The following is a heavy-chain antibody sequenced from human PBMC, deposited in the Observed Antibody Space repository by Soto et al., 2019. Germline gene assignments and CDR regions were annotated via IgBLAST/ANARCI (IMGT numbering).Heavy chain of an antibody. CDR2: ISSSSSYT. V-gene: IGHV3-11*05. Sequence: GGSLRLSCAASGFIFSDYYMSWIRQAPGKGLEWVSYISSSSSYTNYADSVKGRFTISRDNAKNSLYLQMNSLRAEDTAVYYCVRGGYYYGMDVWGQGTTVTVSS. CDR1: GFIFSDYY. CDR3: VRGGYYYGMDV. J-gene: IGHJ6*02.